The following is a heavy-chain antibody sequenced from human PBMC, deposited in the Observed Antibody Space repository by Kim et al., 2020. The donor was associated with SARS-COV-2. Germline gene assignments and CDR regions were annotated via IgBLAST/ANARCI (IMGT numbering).Heavy chain of an antibody. V-gene: IGHV3-7*01. D-gene: IGHD3-10*01. CDR1: GFTFSTYW. J-gene: IGHJ4*02. Sequence: GGSLRLSCAASGFTFSTYWMSWVRQAPGKGLEWVANIKEDGSEKHYVESVKGRFTISRDNAKNSLYLQMNSLRAEDTAVYYCARDILGGYWGQGTLVTVSS. CDR2: IKEDGSEK. CDR3: ARDILGGY.